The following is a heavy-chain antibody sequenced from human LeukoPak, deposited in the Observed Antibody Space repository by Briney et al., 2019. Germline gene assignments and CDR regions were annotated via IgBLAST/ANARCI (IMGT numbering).Heavy chain of an antibody. J-gene: IGHJ4*02. CDR2: ISSSGSTI. V-gene: IGHV3-11*01. CDR1: GFTFSDYY. Sequence: PGGSLRLSCAASGFTFSDYYMSWIRQAPGKGLEWVSYISSSGSTIYYADSVKGRFTISRDNSKNTLYLQMSSLRAEDTALYYCAKENPHNDYWGQGTLVTVSS. CDR3: AKENPHNDY.